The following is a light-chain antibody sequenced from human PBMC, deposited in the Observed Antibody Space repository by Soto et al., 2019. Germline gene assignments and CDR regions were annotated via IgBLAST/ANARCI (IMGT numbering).Light chain of an antibody. Sequence: QSALTQPASVSGSPGQSITISCTGTSSDVGGYKYVSWYQQEPGKVPKLIIYDVNSRPSGVSNRFSGSKSGNTASLTISGLQAEDEADYYCCSYTSTSSYVFGTGTKLTAL. CDR3: CSYTSTSSYV. CDR2: DVN. V-gene: IGLV2-14*01. CDR1: SSDVGGYKY. J-gene: IGLJ1*01.